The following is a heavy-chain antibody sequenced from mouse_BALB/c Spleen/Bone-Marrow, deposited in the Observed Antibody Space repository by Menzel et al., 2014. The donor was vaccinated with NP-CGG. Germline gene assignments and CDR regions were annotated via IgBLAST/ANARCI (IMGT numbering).Heavy chain of an antibody. J-gene: IGHJ2*01. CDR2: NDPYSGGT. V-gene: IGHV1S135*01. D-gene: IGHD1-1*01. CDR3: ARLGTTAVPDY. CDR1: GYAFTNYN. Sequence: VQHQQPGPELVKPGASVKVSCKASGYAFTNYNMYWVKQSHGKSLEWIGYNDPYSGGTNYNQKFKGKATLTVDKSSSTAYMHLNSLTSEDSAVYYCARLGTTAVPDYWGQGTTLTVSS.